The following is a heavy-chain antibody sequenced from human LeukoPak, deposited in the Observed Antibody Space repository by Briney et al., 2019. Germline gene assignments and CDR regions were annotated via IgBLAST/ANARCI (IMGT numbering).Heavy chain of an antibody. Sequence: ASVKVSYKASGYTFTGYNMHWLRQAPGQGLEWMGWINPNSGGTNYAQKFQGRVTMTRDTSISTAYMELSRLRSDDTAAYYCAREGELLLDYWGQGTLVTVSS. J-gene: IGHJ4*02. CDR1: GYTFTGYN. CDR2: INPNSGGT. V-gene: IGHV1-2*02. CDR3: AREGELLLDY. D-gene: IGHD1-7*01.